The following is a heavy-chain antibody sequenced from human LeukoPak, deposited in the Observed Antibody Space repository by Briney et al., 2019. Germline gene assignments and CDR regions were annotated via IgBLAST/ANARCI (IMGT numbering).Heavy chain of an antibody. CDR3: ARAYCSGGSCYSMNYYYMDV. J-gene: IGHJ6*03. Sequence: GSLRLSCAASGFAFSSYWMSWIRQPPGKGLEWIGYIYYSGSTNYNPSLKSRVTISVDTSKNQFSLKLSSVTAADTAVYYCARAYCSGGSCYSMNYYYMDVWGKGTTVTVSS. D-gene: IGHD2-15*01. CDR2: IYYSGST. CDR1: GFAFSSYW. V-gene: IGHV4-59*01.